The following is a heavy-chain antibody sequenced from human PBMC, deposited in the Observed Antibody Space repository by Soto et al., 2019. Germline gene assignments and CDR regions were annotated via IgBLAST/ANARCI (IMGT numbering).Heavy chain of an antibody. D-gene: IGHD2-15*01. CDR1: GASISTYY. J-gene: IGHJ5*02. V-gene: IGHV4-59*01. CDR3: ARDLKEYCSDGKCNWFDP. CDR2: ISYSGST. Sequence: SETLSLTCTVSGASISTYYWSWIRQPPGKELEWIGYISYSGSTNYNPSLKSRVTISFDASKNEISLQVRSATAADAAVYYCARDLKEYCSDGKCNWFDPWGQGTLVTVSS.